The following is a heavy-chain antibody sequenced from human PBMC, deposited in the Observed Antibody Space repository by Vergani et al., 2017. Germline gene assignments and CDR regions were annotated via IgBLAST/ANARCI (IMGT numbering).Heavy chain of an antibody. CDR3: ARNDHTAMVMGAPFGY. CDR1: GFTFDDYA. V-gene: IGHV3-9*01. CDR2: ISWNSGSI. Sequence: EVQLVESGGGLVQPCRSLRLSCAASGFTFDDYAMHWVRQAPGKGLEWVSGISWNSGSIGYADSVKGRFTISRDNAKNSLYLQMNSLRAEDTAVYYCARNDHTAMVMGAPFGYWGQGTLVTVSS. D-gene: IGHD5-18*01. J-gene: IGHJ4*02.